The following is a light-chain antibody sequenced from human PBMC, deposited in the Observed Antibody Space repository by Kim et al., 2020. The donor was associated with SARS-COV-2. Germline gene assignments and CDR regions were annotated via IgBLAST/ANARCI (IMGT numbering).Light chain of an antibody. Sequence: PSVSASVGDRVTISCRASQGISGWLAWYQQKPGTAPKLLIYHASSVQSGVPSRFSGSASGTEFTLTISSLQPDDLATYYWHHLGTFGLGTKVDIK. CDR1: QGISGW. V-gene: IGKV1-5*01. CDR2: HAS. CDR3: HHLGT. J-gene: IGKJ3*01.